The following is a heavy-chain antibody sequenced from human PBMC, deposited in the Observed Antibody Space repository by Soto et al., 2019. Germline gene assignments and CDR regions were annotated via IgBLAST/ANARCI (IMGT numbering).Heavy chain of an antibody. D-gene: IGHD3-22*01. Sequence: ASVKVSCKVSGDTVTELSMHWVRQAPGKGLEWMGGFDPEDGETIYAQKFQGRVTMTEDTSTDTAYMELSSLRSEDTAVYYCAISGHYYDSSWDYWGQGTPVTVSS. CDR3: AISGHYYDSSWDY. V-gene: IGHV1-24*01. CDR2: FDPEDGET. J-gene: IGHJ4*02. CDR1: GDTVTELS.